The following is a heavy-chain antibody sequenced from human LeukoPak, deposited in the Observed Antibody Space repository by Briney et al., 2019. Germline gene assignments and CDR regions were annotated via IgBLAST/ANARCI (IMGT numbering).Heavy chain of an antibody. J-gene: IGHJ6*04. V-gene: IGHV3-30*04. Sequence: GFSLRLSCPASGFSFSSYAMHWVRQAPGKGLEWVAVISYDGSNKYYADSVKGRFTIYRDNSKNTLYLQMNSLRAEDTAVYYCARETYCSSTSCYLDYYYGMDVWGKGTTVTVSS. CDR3: ARETYCSSTSCYLDYYYGMDV. CDR1: GFSFSSYA. CDR2: ISYDGSNK. D-gene: IGHD2-2*01.